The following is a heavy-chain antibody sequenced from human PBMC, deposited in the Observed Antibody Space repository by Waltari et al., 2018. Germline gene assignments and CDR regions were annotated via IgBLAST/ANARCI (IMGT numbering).Heavy chain of an antibody. J-gene: IGHJ6*03. D-gene: IGHD2-15*01. Sequence: QVQVEQFGAEVKKPGSSVKFSCTVFGYTLTGLAMHVLCRHLAKGLEWMGGIAPEDGEAIYAQKSHGRVSMTEGTSTVTAYVELRTLRSEDTAVYYCHLMARNLVVVAAATPSFYSYLDVWGRGTTVTVSS. V-gene: IGHV1-24*01. CDR2: IAPEDGEA. CDR1: GYTLTGLA. CDR3: HLMARNLVVVAAATPSFYSYLDV.